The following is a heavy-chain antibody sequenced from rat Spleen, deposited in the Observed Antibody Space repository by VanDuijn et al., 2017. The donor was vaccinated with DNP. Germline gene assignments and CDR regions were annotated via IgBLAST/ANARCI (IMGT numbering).Heavy chain of an antibody. CDR2: INKDSSSV. Sequence: VQLKESGPGLVQPSQTLSLTCTVAGFSLTSYHVHWVRQPPGKGLEWIGEINKDSSSVNYSPSLKNKFTISRDSAQNTLFLQMSKLGSEDTAIYHCAKGPNYGGDSDYFDYWGQGVMVTVSS. CDR3: AKGPNYGGDSDYFDY. CDR1: GFSLTSYH. V-gene: IGHV4-2*01. D-gene: IGHD1-11*01. J-gene: IGHJ2*01.